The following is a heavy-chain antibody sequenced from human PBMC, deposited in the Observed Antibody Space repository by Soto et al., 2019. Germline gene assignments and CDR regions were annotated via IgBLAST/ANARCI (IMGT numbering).Heavy chain of an antibody. CDR3: ARELATVVTGWFDP. CDR2: IIPIFGTA. J-gene: IGHJ5*02. V-gene: IGHV1-69*13. CDR1: GGTFSSYA. D-gene: IGHD4-17*01. Sequence: ASGKVSCKASGGTFSSYAISWVRQAPGQGLEWMGGIIPIFGTANYAQKFQGRVTITADESTSTAYMELSSLRSEDTAVYYCARELATVVTGWFDPWGQGTLVTVSS.